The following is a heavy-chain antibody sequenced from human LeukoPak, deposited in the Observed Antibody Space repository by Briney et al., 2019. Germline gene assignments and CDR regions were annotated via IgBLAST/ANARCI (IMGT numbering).Heavy chain of an antibody. Sequence: SQTLSLTCTVSGGSISSGGYYWSWIRQHPGKGLEWIGYIYYSGSTYYNPSLKSRVTISVDTSKNQFSLKLSSVTAADTAVYYCARDRTHDYGGNPDAFDIWGQGTMVTVSS. CDR2: IYYSGST. D-gene: IGHD4-17*01. CDR3: ARDRTHDYGGNPDAFDI. J-gene: IGHJ3*02. V-gene: IGHV4-31*03. CDR1: GGSISSGGYY.